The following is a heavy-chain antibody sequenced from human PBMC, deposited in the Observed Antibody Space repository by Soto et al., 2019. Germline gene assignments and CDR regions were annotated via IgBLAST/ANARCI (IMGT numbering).Heavy chain of an antibody. CDR1: GGTFSSYA. V-gene: IGHV1-69*13. CDR3: ASSHVVVPAAIGPGYYGMDV. CDR2: IIPIFGTA. Sequence: SVKVSCKACGGTFSSYAISWVRQAPGQGLEWMGGIIPIFGTANYAQKFQGRVTITADESTSTAYMELSSLRSEDTAVYYCASSHVVVPAAIGPGYYGMDVWGQGTTVTVSS. D-gene: IGHD2-2*01. J-gene: IGHJ6*02.